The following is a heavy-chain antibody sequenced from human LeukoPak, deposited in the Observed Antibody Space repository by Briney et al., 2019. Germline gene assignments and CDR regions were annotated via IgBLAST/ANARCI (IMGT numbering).Heavy chain of an antibody. CDR1: GFTFSSYW. CDR2: IRYDGSNK. V-gene: IGHV3-30*02. CDR3: AREVQLERLGFGKEGSAFDY. Sequence: GGSLRLSCAASGFTFSSYWMSWVRQAPGKGLEWVAFIRYDGSNKYYADSVKGRFTISRDNSKNTLYLQMNSLRAEDTAVYYCAREVQLERLGFGKEGSAFDYWGQGTLVTVSS. J-gene: IGHJ4*02. D-gene: IGHD1-1*01.